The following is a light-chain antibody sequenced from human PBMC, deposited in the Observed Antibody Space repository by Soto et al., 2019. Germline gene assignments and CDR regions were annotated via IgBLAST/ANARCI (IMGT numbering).Light chain of an antibody. V-gene: IGKV3-15*01. Sequence: EIVMTHSPATLSVSPGERATLSCRASQSVSSNLARYQQKPGQAPRLLIYGASTRATGIPARFSGSGSGTEFTLTISSLQSEDFAVYYCQQYNNWPRTFGQGTKVDI. CDR2: GAS. CDR1: QSVSSN. J-gene: IGKJ1*01. CDR3: QQYNNWPRT.